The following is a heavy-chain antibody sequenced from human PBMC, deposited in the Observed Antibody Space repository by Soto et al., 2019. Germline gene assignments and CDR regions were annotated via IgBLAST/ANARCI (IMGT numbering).Heavy chain of an antibody. V-gene: IGHV1-46*01. Sequence: QVRLVQSGAEVKKPGDSVSVSCKAPEYTFANHFIQWVRQAPGQGLEWMGIVNPSGGPTRYTQKFQGRVTMTRDTSTSTVYMVRSSLTSADTAVYYCAREGSYYFDSRIDYWGQGTLVTVSS. CDR3: AREGSYYFDSRIDY. CDR1: EYTFANHF. J-gene: IGHJ4*02. CDR2: VNPSGGPT. D-gene: IGHD3-10*01.